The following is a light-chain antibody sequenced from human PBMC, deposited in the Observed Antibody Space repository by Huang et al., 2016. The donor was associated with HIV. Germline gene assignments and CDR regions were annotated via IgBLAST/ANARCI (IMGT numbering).Light chain of an antibody. CDR3: QQYNSYSYT. V-gene: IGKV1-5*03. CDR2: KAS. CDR1: QSISSW. J-gene: IGKJ2*01. Sequence: DIQMTQSPTTLSASIGDRVTITCRASQSISSWLAWYQQNPGKAPKLLIYKASSLESGVPSRFSGSGSGTEFTLTISSLQPDDVATYYCQQYNSYSYTFGQGTELEIK.